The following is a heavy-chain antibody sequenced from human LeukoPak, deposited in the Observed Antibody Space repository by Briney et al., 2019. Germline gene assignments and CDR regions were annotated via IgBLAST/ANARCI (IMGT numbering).Heavy chain of an antibody. CDR3: ARRRAEGGSNGHYNWFDP. V-gene: IGHV4-59*08. Sequence: SETLSLTCTVSGDSINAYYWGWIRQPPGKGLEWIGYIYFSGTTKYNPSLESRGTLSVDTSKSQFSLKLGSVTAADTAVYYCARRRAEGGSNGHYNWFDPWGQGILVTVSS. J-gene: IGHJ5*02. CDR2: IYFSGTT. CDR1: GDSINAYY. D-gene: IGHD6-13*01.